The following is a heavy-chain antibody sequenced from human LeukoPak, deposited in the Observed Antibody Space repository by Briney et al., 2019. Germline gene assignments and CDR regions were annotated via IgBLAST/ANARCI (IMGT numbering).Heavy chain of an antibody. D-gene: IGHD2-8*01. CDR3: VGVPYYFDY. CDR2: INPIGGST. J-gene: IGHJ4*02. CDR1: GYTFTSDY. V-gene: IGHV1-46*01. Sequence: VASVKVSCKASGYTFTSDYMHWGRPAPRQGLEWMGIINPIGGSTSYTQKSRGRVTITRDTSPSIGYMELSSLRAVGTAVYYCVGVPYYFDYWGQGTLVTVSS.